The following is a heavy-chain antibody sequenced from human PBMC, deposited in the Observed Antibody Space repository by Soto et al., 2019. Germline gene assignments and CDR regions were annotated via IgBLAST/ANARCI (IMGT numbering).Heavy chain of an antibody. V-gene: IGHV1-3*04. Sequence: QVQLVQSGAEVKKPGASVKVSCKASGYTFTNSAVHWVRQAPGQRLEWMGWINTGNGYTKDSQKFQGRVTITRDTSASTAYMELSSLRSEDTAVYYCARELIASPGTDAFDIWGQGTMVTVSS. D-gene: IGHD6-13*01. J-gene: IGHJ3*02. CDR1: GYTFTNSA. CDR3: ARELIASPGTDAFDI. CDR2: INTGNGYT.